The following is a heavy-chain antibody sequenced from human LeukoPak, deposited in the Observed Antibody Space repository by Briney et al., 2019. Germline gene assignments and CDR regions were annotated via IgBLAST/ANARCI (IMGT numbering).Heavy chain of an antibody. CDR2: ISSSGSTI. CDR1: GFTFSSYE. V-gene: IGHV3-48*03. CDR3: ARLRGGGSGYYYDAFDI. D-gene: IGHD3-22*01. Sequence: PGGSLRLSCAASGFTFSSYEMNWVRQAPGKGLEWVSYISSSGSTIYYADSVKGRSTISRDNAKNSLYLQMNSLRAEGTAVYYCARLRGGGSGYYYDAFDIWGQGTMVTVSS. J-gene: IGHJ3*02.